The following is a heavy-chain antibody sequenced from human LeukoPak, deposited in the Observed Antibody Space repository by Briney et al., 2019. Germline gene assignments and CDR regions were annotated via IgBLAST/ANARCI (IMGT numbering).Heavy chain of an antibody. Sequence: ASVKVSCKTSGYSENFYGITWVRQVAGQGLEWMGWISAQHGQTEYAPNSQDRVTMTTDTYTNTAYMELRSLRSDDTAVYYCARQTRRYSSSWLHFDYWGQGTLVTVSS. CDR3: ARQTRRYSSSWLHFDY. D-gene: IGHD6-13*01. CDR1: GYSENFYG. CDR2: ISAQHGQT. V-gene: IGHV1-18*01. J-gene: IGHJ4*02.